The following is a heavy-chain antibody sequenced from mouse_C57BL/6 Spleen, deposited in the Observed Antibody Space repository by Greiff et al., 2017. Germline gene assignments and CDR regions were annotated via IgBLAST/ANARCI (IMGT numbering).Heavy chain of an antibody. CDR1: GFSLTSYA. CDR3: ARKEIDDYDSGYFDY. J-gene: IGHJ2*01. Sequence: VQGVESGPGLVAPSQSLSITCTVSGFSLTSYAISWVRQPPGKGLEWLGVIWTGGGTNYNSALKSRLSISKDNSKSQVFLKMNSLQTDDTARYYCARKEIDDYDSGYFDYWGQGTTLTVSS. CDR2: IWTGGGT. V-gene: IGHV2-9-1*01. D-gene: IGHD2-4*01.